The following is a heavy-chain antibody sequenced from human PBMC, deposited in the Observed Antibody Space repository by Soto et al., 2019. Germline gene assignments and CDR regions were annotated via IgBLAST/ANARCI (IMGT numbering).Heavy chain of an antibody. J-gene: IGHJ4*02. V-gene: IGHV3-49*03. CDR1: GFTFGDYA. D-gene: IGHD3-3*01. CDR3: TRAGTSLSYYDFWSGYWVDY. Sequence: GGSLRLSCTASGFTFGDYAMSWFRQAPGKGLEWVGFIRSKAYGGTTEYAASVKGRFTISRDDSKSIANLQMNSLKTGDTAVYYCTRAGTSLSYYDFWSGYWVDYWGQGTLVTVSS. CDR2: IRSKAYGGTT.